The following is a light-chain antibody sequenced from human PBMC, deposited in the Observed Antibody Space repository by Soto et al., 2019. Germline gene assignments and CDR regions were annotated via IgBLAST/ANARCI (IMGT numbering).Light chain of an antibody. CDR3: AAWDDSLSGVV. CDR2: RNN. J-gene: IGLJ2*01. CDR1: SSNIGSNY. Sequence: QPVLTQPPSASGTPGQRVTISCSGSSSNIGSNYVYWYQQLPGTAPKLLIYRNNQRPSGVPDRFSGSKSGISASLAISGLRSEDEADYYCAAWDDSLSGVVFGGGTKLTVL. V-gene: IGLV1-47*01.